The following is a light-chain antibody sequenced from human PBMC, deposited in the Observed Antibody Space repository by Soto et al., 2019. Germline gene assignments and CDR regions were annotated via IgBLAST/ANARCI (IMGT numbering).Light chain of an antibody. Sequence: DIVMTQSPLSLPVTPGEPASISCRSSQSLRHHNGYYYLDWYLQKPGQSPQVLIYLGSNRASGVXDMXSGSGSGTVFTLKISRVEAEDVGVYYCIQTLQAPYSFGQGTKLEIK. CDR2: LGS. CDR3: IQTLQAPYS. V-gene: IGKV2-28*01. CDR1: QSLRHHNGYYY. J-gene: IGKJ2*01.